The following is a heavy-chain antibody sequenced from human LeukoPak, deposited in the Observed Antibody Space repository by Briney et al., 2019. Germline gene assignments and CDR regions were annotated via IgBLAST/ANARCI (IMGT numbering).Heavy chain of an antibody. CDR3: ARGRFKTTVDY. CDR2: INHSGST. Sequence: SETLSLTCAVYGGSFSGYYWSWTRQPPGKGLEWIGEINHSGSTNYNPSLKSRVTISVDTSKNQFSLKLSSVTAADTAVYYCARGRFKTTVDYWGQGTLVTVSS. V-gene: IGHV4-34*01. D-gene: IGHD1-1*01. J-gene: IGHJ4*02. CDR1: GGSFSGYY.